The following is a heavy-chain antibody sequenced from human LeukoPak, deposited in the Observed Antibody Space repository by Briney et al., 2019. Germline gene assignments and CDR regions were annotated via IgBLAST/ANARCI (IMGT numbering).Heavy chain of an antibody. J-gene: IGHJ6*02. D-gene: IGHD2-2*01. CDR3: AREGYCSSTSCYEPYYYGMDV. CDR2: INPNIGGT. V-gene: IGHV1-2*02. CDR1: GYTFTGYY. Sequence: ASVKVSCKASGYTFTGYYMHWVRQAPGQGLEWMGGINPNIGGTNYAQKFQGRVTMIMDSSSSTSHIEMSRQRSDDTAVYYCAREGYCSSTSCYEPYYYGMDVWGQGTTVTVSS.